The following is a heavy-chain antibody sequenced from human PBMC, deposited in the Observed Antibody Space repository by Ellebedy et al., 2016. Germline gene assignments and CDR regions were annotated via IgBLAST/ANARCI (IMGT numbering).Heavy chain of an antibody. CDR1: GLTFSRYA. J-gene: IGHJ6*02. D-gene: IGHD5-24*01. CDR3: AKVRSPDFYKNIGLDV. Sequence: GGSLRLSXAASGLTFSRYAIHWVRQAPGKGLEWVSLISDDGNDKFYTDSVRDRFTISRDNAKIRVVLQMNSLRVEDTAVYYCAKVRSPDFYKNIGLDVWGQGTTVTVSS. V-gene: IGHV3-30*18. CDR2: ISDDGNDK.